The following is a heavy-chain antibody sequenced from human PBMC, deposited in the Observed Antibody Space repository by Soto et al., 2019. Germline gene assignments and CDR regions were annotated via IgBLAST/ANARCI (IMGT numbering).Heavy chain of an antibody. J-gene: IGHJ6*02. CDR1: GYTFTSYG. D-gene: IGHD6-13*01. CDR2: ISAYNGNT. V-gene: IGHV1-18*01. Sequence: ASVKVSCKASGYTFTSYGISWVRQAPGQGLEWMGWISAYNGNTNYAQKLQGRVTMTTDTSTSTAYMELRSLRSDDTAVYYCARARRKRQLGLYHYGMDVWGQGTTVTVSS. CDR3: ARARRKRQLGLYHYGMDV.